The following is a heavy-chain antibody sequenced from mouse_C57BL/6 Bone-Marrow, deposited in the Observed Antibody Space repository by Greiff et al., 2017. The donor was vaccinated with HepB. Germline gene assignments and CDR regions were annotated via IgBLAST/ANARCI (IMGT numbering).Heavy chain of an antibody. D-gene: IGHD2-12*01. CDR2: FLPGSGST. J-gene: IGHJ1*03. CDR1: GYTFTGYW. V-gene: IGHV1-9*01. CDR3: ARGGYYSYYGPCV. Sequence: QVQLKESGAELMKPGASVKLSCKATGYTFTGYWIEGVKQRPGHGLEWIGEFLPGSGSTNYNAKFKGKATFTADTSSNTAYMQLSSLTTEDSASYYCARGGYYSYYGPCVWGTGTTVTVSS.